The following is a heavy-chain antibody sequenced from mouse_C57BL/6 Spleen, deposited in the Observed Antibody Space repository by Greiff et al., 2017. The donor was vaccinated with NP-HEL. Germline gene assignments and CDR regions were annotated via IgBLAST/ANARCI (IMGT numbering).Heavy chain of an antibody. CDR2: IHPNSGST. D-gene: IGHD2-1*01. CDR3: ARGGPYGNYVGY. V-gene: IGHV1-64*01. CDR1: GYTFTSYW. Sequence: QVQLQQPGAELVKPGASVKLSCKASGYTFTSYWMHWVKQRPGQGLEWIGMIHPNSGSTNYNEKFKSKATLTVDKSSSTAYMQLSSLTSEDSAVYYCARGGPYGNYVGYWGKGTTLTVSS. J-gene: IGHJ2*01.